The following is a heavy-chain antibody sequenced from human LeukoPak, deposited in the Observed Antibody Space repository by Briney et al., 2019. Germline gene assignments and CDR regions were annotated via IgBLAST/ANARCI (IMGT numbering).Heavy chain of an antibody. D-gene: IGHD3-3*02. Sequence: GGSLRLSCAASGFTFSSYSMSWVRQAPGKGLEWISYISTGSSRIYYADSVRGRVTISRDNAKNSLFLQMNSLRDEDTAVYYCAREGSLADWGQGTLVTVSS. CDR2: ISTGSSRI. CDR1: GFTFSSYS. CDR3: AREGSLAD. V-gene: IGHV3-48*02. J-gene: IGHJ4*02.